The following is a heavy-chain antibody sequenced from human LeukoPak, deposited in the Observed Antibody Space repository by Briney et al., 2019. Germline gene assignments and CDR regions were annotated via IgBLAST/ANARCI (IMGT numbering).Heavy chain of an antibody. CDR1: GGSFSGYY. D-gene: IGHD7-27*01. Sequence: SETLSLTCAVYGGSFSGYYWSWIRQPPGKGLEWIGEINHSGSTNYNPSLKSRVTISVDASKNQFSLKLSSVTAADTAVYFCARGFRGDNFDYWGQGTLVTVSS. V-gene: IGHV4-34*01. CDR2: INHSGST. J-gene: IGHJ4*02. CDR3: ARGFRGDNFDY.